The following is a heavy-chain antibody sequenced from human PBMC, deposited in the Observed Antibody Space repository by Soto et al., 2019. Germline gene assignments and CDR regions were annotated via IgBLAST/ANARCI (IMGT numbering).Heavy chain of an antibody. CDR2: IKSKTDGGTT. CDR3: TTYVLRYFDDYYGMDV. CDR1: GFTFSNAW. J-gene: IGHJ6*02. V-gene: IGHV3-15*01. D-gene: IGHD3-9*01. Sequence: GGSLRLSCAASGFTFSNAWMSWVRRAPGKGLEWVGRIKSKTDGGTTDYAAPVKGRFTISRDDSKNTLYLQMNSLKTEDTAVYYCTTYVLRYFDDYYGMDVWGQGTTVTVSS.